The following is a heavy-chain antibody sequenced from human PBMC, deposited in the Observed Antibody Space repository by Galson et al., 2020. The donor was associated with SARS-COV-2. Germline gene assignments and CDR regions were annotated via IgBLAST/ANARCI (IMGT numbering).Heavy chain of an antibody. Sequence: GGSLRPSCAASGFSVSNDYMGWVRQAPGKGLQYVSLISPAGRTYYADSVKGRFTISRDNSKNTLYLQMNSLRPEDTAVYYCTRGRENWGQGTLVTVSS. CDR2: ISPAGRT. CDR1: GFSVSNDY. V-gene: IGHV3-66*01. J-gene: IGHJ4*02. D-gene: IGHD3-10*01. CDR3: TRGREN.